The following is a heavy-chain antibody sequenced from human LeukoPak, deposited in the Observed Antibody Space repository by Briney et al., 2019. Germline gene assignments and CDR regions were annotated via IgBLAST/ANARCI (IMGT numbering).Heavy chain of an antibody. D-gene: IGHD1-26*01. V-gene: IGHV4-61*02. J-gene: IGHJ4*02. CDR3: AGSWAGFDY. CDR1: GGFISSNSYY. CDR2: IYTSGST. Sequence: SPTLSLTCSFCGGFISSNSYYGRWIRQPAGKGLERIGRIYTSGSTNYNPSLKSRVSISVDTSKSQFSLNLSSVTAADTAVYYCAGSWAGFDYWGQGTLVTVSS.